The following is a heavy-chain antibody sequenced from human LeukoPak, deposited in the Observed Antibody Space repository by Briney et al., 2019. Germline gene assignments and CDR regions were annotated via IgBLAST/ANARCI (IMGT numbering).Heavy chain of an antibody. V-gene: IGHV3-30*18. Sequence: GGSLRLSCAASGFTFSSYGMHWVRQAPGKGLEWVAVISYDGGNKYYADSVKGRFTISRDNSKNTLYLQMNSLRAEDTAVYYCAKDDSGGYYYYWGQGTLVTVSS. CDR1: GFTFSSYG. D-gene: IGHD3-22*01. CDR2: ISYDGGNK. CDR3: AKDDSGGYYYY. J-gene: IGHJ4*02.